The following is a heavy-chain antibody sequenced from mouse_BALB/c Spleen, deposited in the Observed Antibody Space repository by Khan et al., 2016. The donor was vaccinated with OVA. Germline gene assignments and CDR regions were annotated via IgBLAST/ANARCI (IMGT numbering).Heavy chain of an antibody. Sequence: QMQLEESGPGLVAPSQSLSITCTVSGFSLTDYGVSWIRQPPGKGLEWLGVIWGGGSTYYNSALKSRLSISKDNSKSQVFLKMSSLQTDDTAMYYGAKGVWSYYYALDYWGQGTSVTVSS. V-gene: IGHV2-6-5*01. CDR3: AKGVWSYYYALDY. J-gene: IGHJ4*01. CDR2: IWGGGST. CDR1: GFSLTDYG.